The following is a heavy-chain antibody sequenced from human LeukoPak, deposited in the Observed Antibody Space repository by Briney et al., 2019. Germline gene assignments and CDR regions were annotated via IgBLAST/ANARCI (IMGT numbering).Heavy chain of an antibody. Sequence: ASVKVSCKASGYTFTGYYMHWVRQAPGQGLEWMGWINPNSGGTNYAQKFQGWVTMTRDTSISTAYMELSRLRSEDTAVYYCARAYGSGSYNNWFDPWGQGTLVTVSS. CDR1: GYTFTGYY. D-gene: IGHD3-10*01. J-gene: IGHJ5*02. CDR3: ARAYGSGSYNNWFDP. CDR2: INPNSGGT. V-gene: IGHV1-2*04.